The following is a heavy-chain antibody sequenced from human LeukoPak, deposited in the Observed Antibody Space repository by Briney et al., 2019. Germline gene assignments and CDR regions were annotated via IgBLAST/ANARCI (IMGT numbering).Heavy chain of an antibody. J-gene: IGHJ4*02. D-gene: IGHD2-2*01. V-gene: IGHV3-30*02. CDR1: GFTFSSYG. CDR2: IRYDGSNK. CDR3: AKDLSAALYYFDY. Sequence: GGSLRLSCAASGFTFSSYGMHWVRQAPGKGLEWVAFIRYDGSNKYYADSVKGRFTISRDNSKNTLYLQMNSLRAEDTAVYYCAKDLSAALYYFDYWGQGTLVTVSS.